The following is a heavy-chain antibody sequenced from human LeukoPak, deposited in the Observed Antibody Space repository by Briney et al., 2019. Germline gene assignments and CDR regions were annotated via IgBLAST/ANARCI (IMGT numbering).Heavy chain of an antibody. CDR1: GFTFSSYA. CDR2: ISGSGGST. D-gene: IGHD3-3*01. Sequence: PGGSLRLSCAASGFTFSSYAMSWVRQAPGKGLERVSAISGSGGSTYYADSVKGRFTISRDNSKNTLYPQMNSLRAEDTAVYYCAKSIFGVVIGNWFDPWGQGTLVTVSS. J-gene: IGHJ5*02. CDR3: AKSIFGVVIGNWFDP. V-gene: IGHV3-23*01.